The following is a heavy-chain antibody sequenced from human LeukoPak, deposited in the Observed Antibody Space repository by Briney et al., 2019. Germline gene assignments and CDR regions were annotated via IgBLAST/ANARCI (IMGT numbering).Heavy chain of an antibody. CDR3: AKNSGSYFFDY. CDR2: ISGSGGST. D-gene: IGHD1-26*01. V-gene: IGHV3-23*01. Sequence: GGSLRLSCAASGFTFSSYSMNWVRQAPGKGLEWVSAISGSGGSTYYADSVKGRFTISRDNSKNTLYLQMNSLRAEDTAVCYCAKNSGSYFFDYWGQGTLVTVSS. J-gene: IGHJ4*02. CDR1: GFTFSSYS.